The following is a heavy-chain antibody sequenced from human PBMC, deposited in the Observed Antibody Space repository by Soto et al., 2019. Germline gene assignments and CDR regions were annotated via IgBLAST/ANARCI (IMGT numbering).Heavy chain of an antibody. Sequence: SVKVSCKASGGTFSSYAISWVRQAPGQGLEWMGGIIPIFGTANYAQKFQGRVTITADESTSTAYMELSSLRSEDTAVYYCYWYYYDSSGHDPDYWGQGTLVTAPQ. CDR1: GGTFSSYA. D-gene: IGHD3-22*01. CDR3: YWYYYDSSGHDPDY. V-gene: IGHV1-69*13. J-gene: IGHJ4*02. CDR2: IIPIFGTA.